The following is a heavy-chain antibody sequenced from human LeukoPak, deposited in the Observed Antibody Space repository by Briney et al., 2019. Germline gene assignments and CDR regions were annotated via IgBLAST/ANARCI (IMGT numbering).Heavy chain of an antibody. CDR1: GVTFSSYA. J-gene: IGHJ3*02. Sequence: PGGSLRPSCAASGVTFSSYAMSWVRQAPGKGLEWVSAISGSGGSTYYADSVKGRFTISRDNSKNTLYLQMNSLRAEDTAVYYCTTLHYYDSSGSAAFDIWGQGTMVTVSS. CDR2: ISGSGGST. V-gene: IGHV3-23*01. CDR3: TTLHYYDSSGSAAFDI. D-gene: IGHD3-22*01.